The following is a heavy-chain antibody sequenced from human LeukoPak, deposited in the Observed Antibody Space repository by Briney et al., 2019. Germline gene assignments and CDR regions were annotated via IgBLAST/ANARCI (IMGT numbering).Heavy chain of an antibody. CDR1: GYTFTSYG. Sequence: GASVKVSCKASGYTFTSYGISWVRQAPGQGLEWMGWISAYNGNTNYAQKLQGRVTMTTDTSTSTAYMELRSLRSDDTAVYYCARDLAYIDASWFDPWGQGTLVTVSS. CDR2: ISAYNGNT. V-gene: IGHV1-18*04. D-gene: IGHD3-9*01. J-gene: IGHJ5*02. CDR3: ARDLAYIDASWFDP.